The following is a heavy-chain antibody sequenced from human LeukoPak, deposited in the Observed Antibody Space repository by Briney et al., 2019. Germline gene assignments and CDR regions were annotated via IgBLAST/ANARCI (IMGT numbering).Heavy chain of an antibody. J-gene: IGHJ4*02. CDR2: IKEDGSEQ. D-gene: IGHD4-23*01. Sequence: GGSLRLSCAASGFTFSTYWMTWLRQAPGKGLEWVANIKEDGSEQVHVDSVKGRFTISRDNAKNTVHLQMNSLRAEDTAVYYCARDYGGNSGDFDYWGQGTLVTVSS. CDR3: ARDYGGNSGDFDY. CDR1: GFTFSTYW. V-gene: IGHV3-7*01.